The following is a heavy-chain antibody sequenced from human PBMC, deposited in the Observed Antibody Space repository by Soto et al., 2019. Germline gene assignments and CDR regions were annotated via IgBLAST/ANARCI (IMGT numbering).Heavy chain of an antibody. CDR1: GFTVSAYG. CDR3: TGEVASGY. CDR2: ISRDGGTK. V-gene: IGHV3-30*03. Sequence: GGSLRLSCAVFGFTVSAYGMHWVRQAPGKGLEWVAVISRDGGTKFYADSVKGRFTISKDNSRNTLFLEMNSLRGDDMAVYYCTGEVASGYWGQGTRVTVSS. J-gene: IGHJ4*02. D-gene: IGHD2-8*02.